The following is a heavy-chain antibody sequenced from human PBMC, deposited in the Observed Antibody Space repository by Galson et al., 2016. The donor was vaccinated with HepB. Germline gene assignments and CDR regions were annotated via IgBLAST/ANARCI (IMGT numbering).Heavy chain of an antibody. CDR2: IRSKAYGGTT. Sequence: SLRLSCAATGFTFGDYVMHWFRQAPGKGLEWVGFIRSKAYGGTTEYAASVKGRFTISRDDSKSIAYLQMNSLKTEDTAVYYCGREGRSLNAFDIWGQGTMATVSS. CDR1: GFTFGDYV. V-gene: IGHV3-49*03. CDR3: GREGRSLNAFDI. J-gene: IGHJ3*02. D-gene: IGHD2-15*01.